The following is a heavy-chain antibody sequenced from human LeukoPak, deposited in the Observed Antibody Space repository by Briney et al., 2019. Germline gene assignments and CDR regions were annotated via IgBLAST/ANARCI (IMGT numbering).Heavy chain of an antibody. CDR2: ISGSGGST. V-gene: IGHV3-23*01. J-gene: IGHJ4*02. D-gene: IGHD5-18*01. CDR3: AKLITWIQVWNAFDY. CDR1: GFTFSSYA. Sequence: GGSLRLSCAASGFTFSSYAMSWVRQAPGKGLEWVSVISGSGGSTYYADSVKGRFTISRDNSKNTLFLQMNSLRAEDTAVYYCAKLITWIQVWNAFDYWGQGTLVTVSS.